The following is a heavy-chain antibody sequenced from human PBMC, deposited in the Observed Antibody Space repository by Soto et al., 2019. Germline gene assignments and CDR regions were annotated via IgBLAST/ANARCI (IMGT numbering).Heavy chain of an antibody. CDR1: GDSTSSYY. D-gene: IGHD3-22*01. V-gene: IGHV4-59*01. J-gene: IGHJ6*02. Sequence: PSETLSLTCSVSGDSTSSYYWSWIRQSPGKGLEWIGYIYYSERTNYTPSLRSRVTISVDTSKNQLSLELSSVTAADTAVYYCVRDYYYDRSGYPGADSYGMDVWGQGTTVTVSS. CDR2: IYYSERT. CDR3: VRDYYYDRSGYPGADSYGMDV.